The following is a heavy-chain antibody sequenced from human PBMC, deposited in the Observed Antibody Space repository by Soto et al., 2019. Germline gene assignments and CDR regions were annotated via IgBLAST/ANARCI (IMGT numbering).Heavy chain of an antibody. V-gene: IGHV4-59*01. CDR1: GGSIGSYH. CDR2: VYYTGTT. D-gene: IGHD4-17*01. CDR3: ARDTVLTGMFDF. Sequence: SETLSLTCTVSGGSIGSYHWSWVRQPPGKGLEWIASVYYTGTTNYNPSLGSRVTTSIDAPENQISLKLTSVTAADTAFYYCARDTVLTGMFDFWGQGTLVTVSS. J-gene: IGHJ4*02.